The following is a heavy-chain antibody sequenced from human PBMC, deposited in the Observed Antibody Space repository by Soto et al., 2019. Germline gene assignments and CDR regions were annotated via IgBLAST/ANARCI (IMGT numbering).Heavy chain of an antibody. Sequence: SETLSLTCAVSGGSISSGDYYWSWIRQPPGKGLEWIGYIYYSGSTYYNPSLKSRVTISVDTSKNQFSLKLSSVTAADTAVYYCASQGRSSGYYDSSGYYEESYYFDYWGQGTLVTVSS. CDR2: IYYSGST. CDR1: GGSISSGDYY. V-gene: IGHV4-30-4*01. CDR3: ASQGRSSGYYDSSGYYEESYYFDY. J-gene: IGHJ4*02. D-gene: IGHD3-22*01.